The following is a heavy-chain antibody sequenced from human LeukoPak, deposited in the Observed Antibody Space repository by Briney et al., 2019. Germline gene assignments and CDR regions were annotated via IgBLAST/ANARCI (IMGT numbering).Heavy chain of an antibody. D-gene: IGHD1-26*01. J-gene: IGHJ6*03. Sequence: GGSLRLSCAASGFTFSSYAMNWVRQAPGKGLEWVSYISSSSSTIYYADSVKGRFTISRDNVKNSLYLQMNSLRAEDTAVYYCARNYWELLDYYYYMDVWGKGTTVTVSS. CDR1: GFTFSSYA. CDR3: ARNYWELLDYYYYMDV. CDR2: ISSSSSTI. V-gene: IGHV3-48*01.